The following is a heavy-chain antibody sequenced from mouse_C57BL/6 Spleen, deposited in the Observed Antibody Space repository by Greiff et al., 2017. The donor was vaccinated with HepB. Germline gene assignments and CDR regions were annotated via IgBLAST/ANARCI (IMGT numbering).Heavy chain of an antibody. CDR1: GFTFSDYG. D-gene: IGHD4-1*01. CDR3: ASLTNGGFAY. V-gene: IGHV5-17*01. Sequence: EVHLVESGGGLVKPGGSLKLSCAASGFTFSDYGMHWVRQAPEKGLEWVAYISSGSSTIYYADTVKGRFTISRDNAKNTLFLQMTSLRSEDTSMYYCASLTNGGFAYWGQGTLVTVSA. J-gene: IGHJ3*01. CDR2: ISSGSSTI.